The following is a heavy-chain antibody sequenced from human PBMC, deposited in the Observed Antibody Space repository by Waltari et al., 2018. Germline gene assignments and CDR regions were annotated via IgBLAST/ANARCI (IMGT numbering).Heavy chain of an antibody. J-gene: IGHJ4*02. Sequence: EVQLVESGGGLVQQGGSLRLSCAASGFTFSSYWMHWVRQAPGKGLVWVSRIRRDGSSTRDADSVKGRFTISRDNAKNTPYLQMNSLRAEDTAVYYCATGGGSPAEYWGQGTLVTVSS. CDR2: IRRDGSST. V-gene: IGHV3-74*01. CDR3: ATGGGSPAEY. D-gene: IGHD2-15*01. CDR1: GFTFSSYW.